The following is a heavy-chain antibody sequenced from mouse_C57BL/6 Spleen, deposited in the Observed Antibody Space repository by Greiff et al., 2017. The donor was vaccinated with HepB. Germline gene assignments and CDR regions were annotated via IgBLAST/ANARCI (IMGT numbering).Heavy chain of an antibody. Sequence: QVQLQQPGAELVMPGASVKLSCKASGYTFTSYWMHWVKQRPGQGLEWIGEIDPSDSYTNYNQKFKGKSTLTVDKSSSTAYKQLSSLTSEDSAVYYCARSDGHGGFAYWGQGTLVTVSA. CDR2: IDPSDSYT. CDR1: GYTFTSYW. D-gene: IGHD2-3*01. V-gene: IGHV1-69*01. J-gene: IGHJ3*01. CDR3: ARSDGHGGFAY.